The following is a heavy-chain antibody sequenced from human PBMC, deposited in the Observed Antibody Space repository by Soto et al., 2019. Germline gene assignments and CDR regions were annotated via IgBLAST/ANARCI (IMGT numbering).Heavy chain of an antibody. CDR3: ARGRGYIYGSNFYGLDV. CDR2: INHSGTT. V-gene: IGHV4-34*01. Sequence: SETLSLTCGVYRGSFSGFYWSWVRQTPGGGLEWIGEINHSGTTNYNPSFQNRVTISVDKSTNNFSLKMTSVTAADAAVYYCARGRGYIYGSNFYGLDVWGQGTTVTVSS. J-gene: IGHJ6*02. D-gene: IGHD6-25*01. CDR1: RGSFSGFY.